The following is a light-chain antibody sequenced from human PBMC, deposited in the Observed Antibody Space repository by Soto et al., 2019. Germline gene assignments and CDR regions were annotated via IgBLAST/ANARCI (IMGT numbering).Light chain of an antibody. CDR1: ESISTW. Sequence: DIQMTQSPSSLSASVGDRVTITCRASESISTWLARYQQKPGKAPKLLIYGASSLESGVPPRFSGDGSGTEFTLTISSLQRDDFGIYYCQQYSRLWSFGQGTKVDIK. J-gene: IGKJ1*01. CDR3: QQYSRLWS. CDR2: GAS. V-gene: IGKV1-5*03.